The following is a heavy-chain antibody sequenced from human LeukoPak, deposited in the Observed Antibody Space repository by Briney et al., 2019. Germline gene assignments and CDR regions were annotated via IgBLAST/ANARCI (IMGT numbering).Heavy chain of an antibody. CDR1: GLTFSSYG. J-gene: IGHJ4*02. Sequence: HPGGSLRLSCAASGLTFSSYGMHWVRQAPGKGLEWVAVIWYDGSNKYYADPVKGRFTISRDNSKNTLYLQMNSLRAEDEAVYYCAREGRCGGDCYYDYWGQGTLVTVSS. CDR2: IWYDGSNK. V-gene: IGHV3-33*01. CDR3: AREGRCGGDCYYDY. D-gene: IGHD2-21*02.